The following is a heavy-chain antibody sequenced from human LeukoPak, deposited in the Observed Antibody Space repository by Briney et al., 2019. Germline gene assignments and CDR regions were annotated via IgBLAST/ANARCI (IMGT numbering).Heavy chain of an antibody. J-gene: IGHJ6*02. CDR3: AKAKGTVTTLYYYYGMDV. CDR1: GFPLSSNY. Sequence: GGSLRLSFAASGFPLSSNYMSWVRPAPGKGLEWVSVIYSGGATYYADSVKGRFTISRDISKNTVYLQMNSLRVEDTAIYYCAKAKGTVTTLYYYYGMDVWGQGTTVTVSS. V-gene: IGHV3-53*01. D-gene: IGHD4-17*01. CDR2: IYSGGAT.